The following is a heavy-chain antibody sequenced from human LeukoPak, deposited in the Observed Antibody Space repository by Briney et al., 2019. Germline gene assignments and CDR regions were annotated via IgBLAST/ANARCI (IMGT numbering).Heavy chain of an antibody. Sequence: SETLSLTCTVSGASISTYYWSWIRQPPGKGLEWIGYVYNSGNTYYNPSLNSRASISEDTSKNQLSLKVNSVTAADTAVYNCARHPGVGANDTFDLWGQGTMVTISS. CDR1: GASISTYY. D-gene: IGHD1-26*01. CDR3: ARHPGVGANDTFDL. V-gene: IGHV4-59*08. J-gene: IGHJ3*01. CDR2: VYNSGNT.